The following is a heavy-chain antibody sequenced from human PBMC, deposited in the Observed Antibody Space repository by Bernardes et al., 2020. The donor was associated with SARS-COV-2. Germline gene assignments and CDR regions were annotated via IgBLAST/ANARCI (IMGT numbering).Heavy chain of an antibody. D-gene: IGHD3-16*01. Sequence: GGSLRLSCAASGFTFSSYWMHWVRQAPGKGLVWVSRINSDGSSTSYADSVKGRFTISRDNAKNTLYLQMNSLRAEDTAVYYCARDREFGGMITFGGVPSSDGGFDPWGQGTLVTVSS. V-gene: IGHV3-74*01. CDR3: ARDREFGGMITFGGVPSSDGGFDP. CDR1: GFTFSSYW. J-gene: IGHJ5*02. CDR2: INSDGSST.